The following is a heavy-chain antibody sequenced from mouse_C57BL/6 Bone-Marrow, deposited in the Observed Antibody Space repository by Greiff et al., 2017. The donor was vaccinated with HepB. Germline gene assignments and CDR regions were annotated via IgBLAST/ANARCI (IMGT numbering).Heavy chain of an antibody. CDR2: IYPRSGNT. CDR1: GYTFTSYG. V-gene: IGHV1-81*01. J-gene: IGHJ4*01. D-gene: IGHD1-1*01. CDR3: ARLVVEDAMDY. Sequence: QVQLKESGAELARPGASVKLSCKASGYTFTSYGISWVKQRTGQGLEWIGEIYPRSGNTYYNEKFKGKATLTADKSSSTAYMELRSLTSEDSAVYFCARLVVEDAMDYWGQGTSVTVSS.